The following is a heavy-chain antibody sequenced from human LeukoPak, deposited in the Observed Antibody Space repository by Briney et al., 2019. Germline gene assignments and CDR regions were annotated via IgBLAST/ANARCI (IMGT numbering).Heavy chain of an antibody. CDR3: ARQRGSYFDL. V-gene: IGHV4-59*08. CDR2: IYFTGST. Sequence: SETLSLTCSVSGGSIGSYYWSWIRQPPGKGLEWIGYIYFTGSTTYNPSLKSRVTISLHTSKNQFSLKMTSVTAADTAVYYCARQRGSYFDLWRQGTLVTVSS. J-gene: IGHJ4*02. CDR1: GGSIGSYY. D-gene: IGHD1-26*01.